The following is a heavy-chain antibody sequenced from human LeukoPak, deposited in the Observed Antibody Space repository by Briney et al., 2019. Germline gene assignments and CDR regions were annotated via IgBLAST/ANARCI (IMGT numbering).Heavy chain of an antibody. CDR2: IYYSGST. CDR1: GGSISSSSYY. V-gene: IGHV4-39*07. CDR3: ASTNLKITMVRGVHDAFDI. Sequence: SETLSLTCTVSGGSISSSSYYWGWIRQPPGKGLEWIGSIYYSGSTYYNPSLKSRVTISVDTSKNQFSLKLCSVTAADTAVYYCASTNLKITMVRGVHDAFDIWGQGTMVTVSS. D-gene: IGHD3-10*01. J-gene: IGHJ3*02.